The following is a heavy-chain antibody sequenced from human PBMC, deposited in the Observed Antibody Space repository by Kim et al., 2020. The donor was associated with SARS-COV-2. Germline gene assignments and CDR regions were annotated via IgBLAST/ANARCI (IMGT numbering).Heavy chain of an antibody. V-gene: IGHV3-48*02. CDR2: ISSDSANI. CDR1: GFTFSIYN. CDR3: VRDAAGSSTWTTRRVPRLGLDH. D-gene: IGHD6-13*01. J-gene: IGHJ4*02. Sequence: GGSLRLSCAASGFTFSIYNMNWVRQAPGKGLEWVAYISSDSANIYYADSVRGRFTISRDNAQKSLFLQMTSPTEDDTAVYYCVRDAAGSSTWTTRRVPRLGLDHWGQGTLVTVSS.